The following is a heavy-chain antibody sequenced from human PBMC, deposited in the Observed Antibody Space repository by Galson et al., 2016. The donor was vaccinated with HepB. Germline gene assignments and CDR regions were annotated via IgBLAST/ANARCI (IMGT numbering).Heavy chain of an antibody. V-gene: IGHV1-46*01. J-gene: IGHJ6*02. CDR3: ARGGYGDILTGYEQYHGMDV. CDR1: GYTFTTYY. D-gene: IGHD3-9*01. CDR2: INPSGGSS. Sequence: SVKVSCKASGYTFTTYYMHWVRQAPGQGLEWMGIINPSGGSSSYPQKFQGRVTMTRDTSTFTVYMELSRLRSEDTAVYYCARGGYGDILTGYEQYHGMDVWGQGTTVTVSS.